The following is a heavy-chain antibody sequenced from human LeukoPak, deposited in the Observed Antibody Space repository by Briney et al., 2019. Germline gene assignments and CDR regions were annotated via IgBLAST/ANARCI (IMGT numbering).Heavy chain of an antibody. Sequence: GESLKISCQASGYPFTNYWIGWERQKSGGGIESMGVIYPGDSDTRYSPSFQGQVTISADKSSNTAYLQWSSLKASDTAIYYCARRMYGDYQDYFDYWGQGTLVTVSS. V-gene: IGHV5-51*01. CDR2: IYPGDSDT. D-gene: IGHD4-17*01. CDR1: GYPFTNYW. CDR3: ARRMYGDYQDYFDY. J-gene: IGHJ4*02.